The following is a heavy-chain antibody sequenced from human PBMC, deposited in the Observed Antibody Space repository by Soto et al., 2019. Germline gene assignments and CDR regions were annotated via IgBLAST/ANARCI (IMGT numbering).Heavy chain of an antibody. CDR2: IWSDGNNR. CDR3: VRGDNWNDEASDY. Sequence: VQLVESGGGVVQPGRSLRLSCAASGFMFSNHGMHWVRQAPGKGLEWVAVIWSDGNNRYYADSVKGRFTISRDNSKNTVYLQMNSLRDEDTAVYYCVRGDNWNDEASDYWGQGTLVTVSS. CDR1: GFMFSNHG. V-gene: IGHV3-33*01. J-gene: IGHJ4*02. D-gene: IGHD1-1*01.